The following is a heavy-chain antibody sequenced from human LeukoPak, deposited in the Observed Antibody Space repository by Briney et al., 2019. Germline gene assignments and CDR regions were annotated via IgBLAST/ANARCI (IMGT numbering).Heavy chain of an antibody. J-gene: IGHJ4*02. CDR3: ARGARYDFWSGYFGY. V-gene: IGHV1-69*01. D-gene: IGHD3-3*01. CDR2: IIPIFGTA. CDR1: GGTFSSYA. Sequence: ASVKVSCKASGGTFSSYAISWVRQAPGQGLEWMGGIIPIFGTANYAQKFQGRVTITADESTSTAYMELSSLRSEDTAVYYCARGARYDFWSGYFGYWGQGTLVTVSS.